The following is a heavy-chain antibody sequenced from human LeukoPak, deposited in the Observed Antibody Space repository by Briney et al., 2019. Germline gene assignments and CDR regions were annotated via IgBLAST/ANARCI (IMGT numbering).Heavy chain of an antibody. CDR2: IKQDGSEK. Sequence: GGSLRLSCVASGFIFRNHWMSWVRQAPGRGLEWVAHIKQDGSEKHYVDSVEGRFTLSRDDAKNSLYLQMNSLRVDDSAVYYCARGPDYGARVDYLDYWGQEALVTVSS. CDR1: GFIFRNHW. D-gene: IGHD4-17*01. CDR3: ARGPDYGARVDYLDY. J-gene: IGHJ4*02. V-gene: IGHV3-7*01.